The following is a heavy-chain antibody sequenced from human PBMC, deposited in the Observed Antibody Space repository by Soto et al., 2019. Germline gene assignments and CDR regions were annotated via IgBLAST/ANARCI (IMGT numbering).Heavy chain of an antibody. J-gene: IGHJ4*02. CDR2: ISGGGGST. Sequence: GVLRLSCAASGFSFSSYAMSWVRQAPGKGLEWVSGISGGGGSTDYADSVKGRFTISRDNSKNTLYLQLNSLRAEDTAVYYCAKDSGAVAGPYWGQGTLVTVSS. D-gene: IGHD6-19*01. V-gene: IGHV3-23*01. CDR1: GFSFSSYA. CDR3: AKDSGAVAGPY.